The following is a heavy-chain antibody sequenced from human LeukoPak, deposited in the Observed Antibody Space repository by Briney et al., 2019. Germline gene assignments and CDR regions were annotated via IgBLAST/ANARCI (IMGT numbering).Heavy chain of an antibody. CDR1: GFTFSSYA. CDR3: AKASSTYGDYRGLWLDP. D-gene: IGHD4-17*01. J-gene: IGHJ5*02. Sequence: TGGSLRLSCAASGFTFSSYAMSWVRQAPGKGLEWVSAISGSGGSTYYADSVKGRSTISRDNSKNTLYLQMNSLRAEDTAVYYCAKASSTYGDYRGLWLDPWGQGTLVTVSS. CDR2: ISGSGGST. V-gene: IGHV3-23*01.